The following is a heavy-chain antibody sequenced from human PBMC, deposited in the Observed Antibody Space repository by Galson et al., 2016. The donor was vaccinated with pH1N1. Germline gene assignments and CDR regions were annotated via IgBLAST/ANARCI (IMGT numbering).Heavy chain of an antibody. CDR2: IYQDGSQK. J-gene: IGHJ5*02. D-gene: IGHD4-17*01. Sequence: SLRLSCAASGFSFRSYWMGWVRQAPGKGLEWVANIYQDGSQKLYVDSVKGRFTISRDNAKNSLYLQMNGLRVEDTAVYYCARVGAYGDYAPLNNWFNPWGQGTQVTVSS. CDR3: ARVGAYGDYAPLNNWFNP. V-gene: IGHV3-7*01. CDR1: GFSFRSYW.